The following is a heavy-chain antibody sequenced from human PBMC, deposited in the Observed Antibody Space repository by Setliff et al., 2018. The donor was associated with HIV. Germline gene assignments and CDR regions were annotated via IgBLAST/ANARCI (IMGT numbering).Heavy chain of an antibody. CDR1: GDSITSHY. CDR2: IYFTGST. CDR3: ARLFRWLQFPDRFDS. V-gene: IGHV4-59*11. Sequence: SETLSLTCSVSGDSITSHYWSWIRQPPGKGLEWIGYIYFTGSTNYNPSLKRRVTISVDTSKNQFSLKLSSVTAADTAVYYCARLFRWLQFPDRFDSWGQGALVTVSS. J-gene: IGHJ4*02. D-gene: IGHD6-19*01.